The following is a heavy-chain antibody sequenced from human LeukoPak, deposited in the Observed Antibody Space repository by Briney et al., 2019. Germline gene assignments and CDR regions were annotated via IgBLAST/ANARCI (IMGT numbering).Heavy chain of an antibody. V-gene: IGHV4-34*01. D-gene: IGHD3-3*01. CDR2: INHSGST. J-gene: IGHJ6*03. CDR1: GGSFSGYY. Sequence: SETLSLTCAVYGGSFSGYYWSWIRQPPGKGLEWIGEINHSGSTNYNPSLKSRVTISVDTSKNQFSLKLSSVTAADTAVYYCARVGGITIFGVVIHYYYMDVWGKGTTVTVSS. CDR3: ARVGGITIFGVVIHYYYMDV.